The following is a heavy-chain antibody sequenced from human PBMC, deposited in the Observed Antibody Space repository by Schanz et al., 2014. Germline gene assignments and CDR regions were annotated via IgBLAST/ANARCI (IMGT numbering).Heavy chain of an antibody. CDR2: IIPILGIT. D-gene: IGHD3-9*01. V-gene: IGHV1-69*02. CDR1: GGTFSSYT. J-gene: IGHJ6*02. Sequence: QVQLVQSGAEVMKPGSSVKVSCKASGGTFSSYTINWVRQAPGQGLEWMGRIIPILGITNVAQTFQDRVTITADKSTSTAYMELRSLISDDTAVYYCAKVDRTRYYAMDVWGQGTTVTVSS. CDR3: AKVDRTRYYAMDV.